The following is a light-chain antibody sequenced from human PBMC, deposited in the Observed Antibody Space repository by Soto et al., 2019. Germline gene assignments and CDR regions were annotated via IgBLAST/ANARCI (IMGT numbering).Light chain of an antibody. V-gene: IGKV1-5*03. CDR1: QSISSW. Sequence: DIQMTQSPSTLSASVGDRVTITCRASQSISSWLAWYQQKPGTAPKLLIYKASTLQSGVPSRFSGSGSGTEFTLTIRSLQPDDFATYCQQYSDNWTFGQGTKVEIK. CDR2: KAS. CDR3: QQYSDNWT. J-gene: IGKJ1*01.